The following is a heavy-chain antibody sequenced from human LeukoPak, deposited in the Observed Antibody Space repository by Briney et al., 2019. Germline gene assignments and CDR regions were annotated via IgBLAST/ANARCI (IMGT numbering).Heavy chain of an antibody. J-gene: IGHJ4*02. CDR3: ATSEYGSDYFDY. V-gene: IGHV1-24*01. Sequence: ASVKVSCKVSGYTLTELSMHWVRQAPGKGLEWMGGFDPEDGETIYAQKFQGRVTMTEDTSTDTAYTELSSLRSEDTAVYYCATSEYGSDYFDYWGQGTLVTVSS. D-gene: IGHD4-17*01. CDR1: GYTLTELS. CDR2: FDPEDGET.